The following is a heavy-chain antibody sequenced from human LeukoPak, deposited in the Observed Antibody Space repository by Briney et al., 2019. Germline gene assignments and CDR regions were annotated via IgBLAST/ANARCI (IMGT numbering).Heavy chain of an antibody. CDR1: GFTFSSYV. J-gene: IGHJ6*03. V-gene: IGHV3-30*02. CDR2: IRYDGSYK. D-gene: IGHD3-10*01. Sequence: SGGSLRLSCAASGFTFSSYVMHWVRQAPGKGLEWVAFIRYDGSYKYYADSVKGRFTISRDNSKNTLYLQMNSLRAEDTAVYYCAKLMVRGESYYYYYMDVWGKGTTVTISS. CDR3: AKLMVRGESYYYYYMDV.